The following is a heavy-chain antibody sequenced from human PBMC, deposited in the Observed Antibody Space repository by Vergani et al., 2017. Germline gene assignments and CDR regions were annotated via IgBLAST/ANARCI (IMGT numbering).Heavy chain of an antibody. V-gene: IGHV3-23*01. CDR1: GFTFSSYA. CDR3: AKIRGVDYYYCMDV. CDR2: ISGSGGST. Sequence: EVQLLESGGGLVQPGGSLRLSCAASGFTFSSYAMSWVRQAPGKGLEWVSAISGSGGSTYYADSVKRRFTISRDNSKNTLYLQMNSLRAEDTAVYYCAKIRGVDYYYCMDVWGQGTTVTGSS. J-gene: IGHJ6*02. D-gene: IGHD3-10*01.